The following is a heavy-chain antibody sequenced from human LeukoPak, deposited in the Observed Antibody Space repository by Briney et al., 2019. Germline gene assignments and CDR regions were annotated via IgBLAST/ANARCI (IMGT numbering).Heavy chain of an antibody. V-gene: IGHV1-2*04. CDR2: INPNSGGT. CDR3: ARGTPRNQLLLYHFDY. CDR1: GHTFTGYY. J-gene: IGHJ4*02. Sequence: ASVKVSCKASGHTFTGYYMHWVRQAPGQGLEWMGWINPNSGGTNYAQKFQGWVTMTRDTSISTAYMELSRLRSDDTAVYYCARGTPRNQLLLYHFDYWGQGTLVTVSS. D-gene: IGHD2-2*02.